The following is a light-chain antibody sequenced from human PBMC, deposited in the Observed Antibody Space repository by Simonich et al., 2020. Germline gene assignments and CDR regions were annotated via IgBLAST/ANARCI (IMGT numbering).Light chain of an antibody. CDR3: SSYTSSSVV. CDR1: SSDVGGYNY. Sequence: QSALTQPAPVSGSPGQSNNISCTGTSSDVGGYNYVSWYQQHPGKAPKLMIYNVSKRPSGVSIRFSGSKSGNTASLTISGLQAEDEADYYCSSYTSSSVVFGGGTKLTVL. CDR2: NVS. J-gene: IGLJ2*01. V-gene: IGLV2-14*01.